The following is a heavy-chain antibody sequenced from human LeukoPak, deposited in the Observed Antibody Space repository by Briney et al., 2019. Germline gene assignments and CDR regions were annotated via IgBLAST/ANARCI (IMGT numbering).Heavy chain of an antibody. Sequence: PSETLSLTCTVSGGSISSYYWSWIRQPAGKGLEWIGRIYTSGSTNYNPSLKSRVTMSVDTSKNQFSLKLSSVTAADTAVYYCARDLVNAKRELAALGYWGQGTLVTVSS. D-gene: IGHD1-26*01. J-gene: IGHJ4*02. CDR2: IYTSGST. CDR1: GGSISSYY. CDR3: ARDLVNAKRELAALGY. V-gene: IGHV4-4*07.